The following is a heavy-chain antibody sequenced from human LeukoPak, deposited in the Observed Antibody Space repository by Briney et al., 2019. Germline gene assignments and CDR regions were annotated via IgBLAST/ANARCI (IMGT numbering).Heavy chain of an antibody. Sequence: GGSLRLSCAASGFTFSSYWMSWVRRAPGKGLEWVANIKQDGSEKYYVDSVKGRFTISRDNAKNSLYLQMNSLRAEDTAVYYCARDRLWFGELFLDYWGQGTLVTVSS. CDR1: GFTFSSYW. D-gene: IGHD3-10*01. J-gene: IGHJ4*02. CDR2: IKQDGSEK. CDR3: ARDRLWFGELFLDY. V-gene: IGHV3-7*03.